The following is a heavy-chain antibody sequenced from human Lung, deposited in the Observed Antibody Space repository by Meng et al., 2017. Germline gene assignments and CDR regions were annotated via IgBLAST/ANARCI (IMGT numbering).Heavy chain of an antibody. V-gene: IGHV1-2*06. CDR2: INPKSGDT. Sequence: VELGQSGAEGKKPGASVKASCKPSGYNFPDYYIHWVRRAPGQGLEWMGRINPKSGDTHYAQKFQARVTMTGDTSISTAYMELSGLRSDDTAMYYCARDEDISAAGKLFGDYWGQGTLVTVSS. CDR3: ARDEDISAAGKLFGDY. J-gene: IGHJ4*02. D-gene: IGHD6-25*01. CDR1: GYNFPDYY.